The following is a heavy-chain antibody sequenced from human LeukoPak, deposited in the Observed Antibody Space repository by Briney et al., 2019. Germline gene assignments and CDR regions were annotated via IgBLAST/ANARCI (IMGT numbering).Heavy chain of an antibody. Sequence: GGSLRLSCAASGFTFSSYGMYWVRQAPGKGLEWVAVIWYDGSNKYYADSVKGRFTISRDNSKNTLYLQMNSLRVEDTAVYYCAKEGIKESPREFDYWGQGSLVTVSS. V-gene: IGHV3-33*06. CDR2: IWYDGSNK. CDR1: GFTFSSYG. D-gene: IGHD1-26*01. J-gene: IGHJ4*02. CDR3: AKEGIKESPREFDY.